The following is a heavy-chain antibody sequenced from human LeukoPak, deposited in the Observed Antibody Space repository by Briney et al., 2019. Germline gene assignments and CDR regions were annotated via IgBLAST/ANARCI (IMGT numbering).Heavy chain of an antibody. J-gene: IGHJ4*02. CDR3: AKGSYYYDSADYFDY. V-gene: IGHV3-23*01. CDR1: GFTFSSYA. D-gene: IGHD3-22*01. Sequence: GGSLRLSCAASGFTFSSYAMSWVRQAPGKGLEWVSTLSGSGGNTYYADSVKGRVTISRDNSKNTLYLQMNSLKAEDTAVYHCAKGSYYYDSADYFDYWGQGTLVTVSS. CDR2: LSGSGGNT.